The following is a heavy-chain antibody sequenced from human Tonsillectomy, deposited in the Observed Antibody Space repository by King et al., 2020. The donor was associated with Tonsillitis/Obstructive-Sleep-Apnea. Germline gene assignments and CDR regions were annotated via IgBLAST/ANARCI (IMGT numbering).Heavy chain of an antibody. D-gene: IGHD3-22*01. CDR1: GFTFSSYA. Sequence: VQLVESGGGLVQRGGSLRLSCAASGFTFSSYAMSWVRQAPGKGLEWVSAISGSGGSTYYADSVKGRFTISRDNSKNKLYLQMNSLRAEDTAVYYCAKDSDYDSASYYYVMDVWGQGTTVTVSS. CDR2: ISGSGGST. J-gene: IGHJ6*02. V-gene: IGHV3-23*04. CDR3: AKDSDYDSASYYYVMDV.